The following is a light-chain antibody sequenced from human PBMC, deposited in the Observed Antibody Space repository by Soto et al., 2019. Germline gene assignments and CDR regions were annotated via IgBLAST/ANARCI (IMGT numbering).Light chain of an antibody. V-gene: IGKV3-15*01. J-gene: IGKJ1*01. CDR1: QSVSTN. Sequence: IVLKRSPGTRSLSPKGRATLSCRASQSVSTNLAWYQQKPGQGPRLLIFGASTRATGIPVRFSGSGSGTEFTLTISSLQSEDFAVYYCQQYDKWPPTFGQGTKVDIK. CDR2: GAS. CDR3: QQYDKWPPT.